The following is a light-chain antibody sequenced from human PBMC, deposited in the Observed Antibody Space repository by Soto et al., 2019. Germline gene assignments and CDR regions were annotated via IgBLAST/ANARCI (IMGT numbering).Light chain of an antibody. J-gene: IGKJ5*01. CDR1: QALSNY. Sequence: DIQLPQSPSVLSASVGDTVAITCRASQALSNYLAWYQQKPGKAPDLLIYAASTLQSGVPSRFSGSGSGTDFTLTISSLQPDDFATYYCQQYNTYSTFGQGTRLGIK. CDR2: AAS. V-gene: IGKV1-9*01. CDR3: QQYNTYST.